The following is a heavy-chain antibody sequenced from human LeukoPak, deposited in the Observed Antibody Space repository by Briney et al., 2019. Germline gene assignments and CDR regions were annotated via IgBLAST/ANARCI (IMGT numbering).Heavy chain of an antibody. J-gene: IGHJ6*03. D-gene: IGHD5-18*01. CDR2: IYTSGST. CDR1: GGCISSYY. V-gene: IGHV4-4*09. CDR3: ARQRGTAGVDTAMPYYYYMDV. Sequence: PSETLSLTCTVSGGCISSYYWSWIRQPPGKGLEWIGYIYTSGSTNYNPSLKSRVTISVDTSKNQFSLKLSSVTAADTAVYYCARQRGTAGVDTAMPYYYYMDVWGKGTTVTVSS.